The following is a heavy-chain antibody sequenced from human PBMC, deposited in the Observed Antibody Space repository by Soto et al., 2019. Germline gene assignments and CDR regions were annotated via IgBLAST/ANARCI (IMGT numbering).Heavy chain of an antibody. J-gene: IGHJ5*02. D-gene: IGHD3-3*01. CDR2: ISSSSSTI. CDR3: ARGTYYDFWSGYYKLNWFDP. Sequence: GGSLRLSCAASGFTFSSYSMNWVRQAPGKGLEWVSYISSSSSTIYYADSVKGRFTISRDNAKNSLYLQMNSLRAEDTAVYYCARGTYYDFWSGYYKLNWFDPWGQGTLVTVSS. CDR1: GFTFSSYS. V-gene: IGHV3-48*01.